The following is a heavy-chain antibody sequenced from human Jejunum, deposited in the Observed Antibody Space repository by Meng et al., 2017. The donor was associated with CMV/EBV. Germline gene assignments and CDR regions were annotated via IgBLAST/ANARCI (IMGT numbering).Heavy chain of an antibody. Sequence: SGFTVSSYWMNWVRQVPGKGLEWVANIKQDGSERYYVESVKGRFTISRNNAKNSLFLQMDGLRAEDTAVYYCARQKCGGDCDMDVWGQGTTVTVSS. CDR1: GFTVSSYW. J-gene: IGHJ6*02. D-gene: IGHD2-21*01. V-gene: IGHV3-7*01. CDR3: ARQKCGGDCDMDV. CDR2: IKQDGSER.